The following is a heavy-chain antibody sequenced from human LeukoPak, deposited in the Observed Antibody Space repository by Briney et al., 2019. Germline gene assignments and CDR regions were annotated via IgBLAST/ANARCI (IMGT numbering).Heavy chain of an antibody. D-gene: IGHD4-23*01. Sequence: PSETLSLTCAVYGGSFSGYSWNWIRQPPGKGLEWIGEINHSGSTNYNPSLKSRVTISVDTSKNQFSLKLSSVTAADTAVYYCASSYYGGNSEGLDYWGQGTLVTVSS. J-gene: IGHJ4*02. CDR1: GGSFSGYS. CDR3: ASSYYGGNSEGLDY. V-gene: IGHV4-34*01. CDR2: INHSGST.